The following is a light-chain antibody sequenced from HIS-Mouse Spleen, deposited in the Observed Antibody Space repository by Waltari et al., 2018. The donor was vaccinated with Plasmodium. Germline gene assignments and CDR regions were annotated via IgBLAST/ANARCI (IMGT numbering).Light chain of an antibody. J-gene: IGKJ1*01. V-gene: IGKV3-20*01. CDR2: GAS. CDR1: QSVSSSY. CDR3: QQYGSSPRT. Sequence: LSLSPWARATLSCRASQSVSSSYLAWYQQKPGQAPRLLIYGASSRATGIPDRFSGSGSGTDFTLTISRLEPEDFAVYYCQQYGSSPRTFGQGTKVEIK.